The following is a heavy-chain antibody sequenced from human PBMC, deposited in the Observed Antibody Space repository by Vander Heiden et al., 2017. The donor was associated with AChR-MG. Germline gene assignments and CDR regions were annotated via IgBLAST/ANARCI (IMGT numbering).Heavy chain of an antibody. J-gene: IGHJ4*02. V-gene: IGHV3-33*01. CDR3: ARDRAHCSGNTCYYFDY. Sequence: QEHLVESGGGVVQPGRSLTLSCVASGSRFSHYGIHWVRQAPGKGLEWVADIWSDGNNKHYADSRKGRITISRDNAENTVYLQMNSLRAEDTALYYCARDRAHCSGNTCYYFDYCGQGTLLTVS. D-gene: IGHD2-15*01. CDR1: GSRFSHYG. CDR2: IWSDGNNK.